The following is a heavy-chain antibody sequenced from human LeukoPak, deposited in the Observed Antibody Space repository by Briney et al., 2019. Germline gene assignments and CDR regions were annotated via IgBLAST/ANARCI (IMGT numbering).Heavy chain of an antibody. J-gene: IGHJ4*02. CDR1: GYSFTSYW. Sequence: GESLKISCKGSGYSFTSYWIRWVRQMPGKGLEWIGRIDPSDSYTNYSPSFQGHVTISADKSISTAYLQWSSLKASDTAMYYCARGMKGSGWFGGRQWGQGTLVTVSS. D-gene: IGHD6-19*01. CDR2: IDPSDSYT. V-gene: IGHV5-10-1*01. CDR3: ARGMKGSGWFGGRQ.